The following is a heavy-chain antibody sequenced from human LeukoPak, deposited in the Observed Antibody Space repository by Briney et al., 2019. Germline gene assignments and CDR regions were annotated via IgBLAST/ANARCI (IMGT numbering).Heavy chain of an antibody. CDR2: IYYSGST. Sequence: SETLSLSCTVSGVSLSTCSFYWGWIRPPPGKGLEWIWSIYYSGSTYYNPSHESRVTISVDTSKNQFSLKLTSVTAGDTAGYYCARRGRPSGPFDYWGQGTLVTVSS. CDR3: ARRGRPSGPFDY. D-gene: IGHD1-26*01. CDR1: GVSLSTCSFY. V-gene: IGHV4-39*01. J-gene: IGHJ4*02.